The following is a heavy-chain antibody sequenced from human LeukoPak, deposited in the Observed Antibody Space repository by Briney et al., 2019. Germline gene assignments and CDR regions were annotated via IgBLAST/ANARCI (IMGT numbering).Heavy chain of an antibody. D-gene: IGHD4-17*01. CDR3: ARDRGGDYGRGRYYYYYYMDV. CDR1: GYTFTSYY. CDR2: INPSGGST. J-gene: IGHJ6*03. V-gene: IGHV1-46*01. Sequence: ASVKVSCKASGYTFTSYYMHWVRQAPGQGLEWMGIINPSGGSTSYAQKFQGRVTMTRDTSTSTVYMGLSSLRSEDTAVYYCARDRGGDYGRGRYYYYYYMDVWGKGTTVTVSS.